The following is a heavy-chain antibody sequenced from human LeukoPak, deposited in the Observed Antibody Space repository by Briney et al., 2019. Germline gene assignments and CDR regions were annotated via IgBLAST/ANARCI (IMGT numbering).Heavy chain of an antibody. Sequence: QPGGSLRLSCAASGFTLSSYEMNWVRLAPGKGLEWISYISRTGNSIYYADSVKGRFTISRDSAKNSLYLQMNSLRAEDTAAYYCAKENWNHQGFDYWGQGTLVTVSS. CDR1: GFTLSSYE. D-gene: IGHD1-14*01. CDR3: AKENWNHQGFDY. CDR2: ISRTGNSI. J-gene: IGHJ4*02. V-gene: IGHV3-48*03.